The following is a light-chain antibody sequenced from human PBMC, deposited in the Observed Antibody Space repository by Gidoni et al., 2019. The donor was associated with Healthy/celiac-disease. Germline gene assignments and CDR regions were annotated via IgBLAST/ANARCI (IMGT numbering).Light chain of an antibody. Sequence: QTVLTQEPSLTVSPGGTVTLTCASSPGAVTSGYYPNWFQQKPGQAPRALIYSTSNKHPWTPARFSGSLLGGKAALTLSGVQPEDEAEYYCLLYYGGAQVFGTGTKVTVL. V-gene: IGLV7-43*01. CDR1: PGAVTSGYY. CDR3: LLYYGGAQV. CDR2: STS. J-gene: IGLJ1*01.